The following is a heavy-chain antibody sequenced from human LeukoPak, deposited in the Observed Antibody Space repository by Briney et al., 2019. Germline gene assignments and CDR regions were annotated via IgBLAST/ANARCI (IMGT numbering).Heavy chain of an antibody. CDR1: GFTVSSNY. Sequence: GGSLRLSCAASGFTVSSNYMSWVRQAPGKGLEWVSVIYSGGSTCYADSVKGRFTISRDNSKNTLYLQMNSLRAEDTAVYYCARPLAAAGTYYFDYWGQGTLVTVSS. V-gene: IGHV3-53*01. D-gene: IGHD6-13*01. J-gene: IGHJ4*02. CDR2: IYSGGST. CDR3: ARPLAAAGTYYFDY.